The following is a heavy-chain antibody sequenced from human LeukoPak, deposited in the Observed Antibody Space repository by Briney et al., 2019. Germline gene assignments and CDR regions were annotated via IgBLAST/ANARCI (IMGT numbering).Heavy chain of an antibody. CDR3: ATFRFLGT. D-gene: IGHD3-3*01. V-gene: IGHV3-7*03. CDR2: INQDGRQR. CDR1: GFIFSSHW. Sequence: PGGSLKLSCSDSGFIFSSHWMSWVRQAAGKGLEWVANINQDGRQRYYVDSVKGRFTISRDNVKNSLYLQMNSLRAEDTAIYYCATFRFLGTWGQGTMVTVSP. J-gene: IGHJ3*01.